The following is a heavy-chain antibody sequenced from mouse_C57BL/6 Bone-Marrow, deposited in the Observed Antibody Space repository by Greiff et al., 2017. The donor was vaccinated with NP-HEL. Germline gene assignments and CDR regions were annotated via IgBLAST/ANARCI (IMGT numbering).Heavy chain of an antibody. CDR3: ARGGIYDGHYGYFDV. CDR1: GYTFTDYN. J-gene: IGHJ1*03. D-gene: IGHD2-3*01. Sequence: DVKLQESGPELVKPGASVKIPCKASGYTFTDYNMDWVKQSHGKSLEWIGDINPNNGGTIYNQKFKGKATLTVDKSSSTAYMELRSLTSEDTAVYYCARGGIYDGHYGYFDVWGTGTTVTVSS. V-gene: IGHV1-18*01. CDR2: INPNNGGT.